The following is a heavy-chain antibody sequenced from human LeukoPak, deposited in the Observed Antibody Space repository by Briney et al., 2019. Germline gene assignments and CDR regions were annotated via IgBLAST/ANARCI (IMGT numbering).Heavy chain of an antibody. D-gene: IGHD1-26*01. Sequence: SETLSLTCTASGGSISSYYWSWIRQPPGKGLEWIGYIYYSGSTNYNPSLKSRVTISVDTSKNQFSLKLSSVTAADTAVYYCARGGWSGSYFDYWGQGTLVTVSS. CDR3: ARGGWSGSYFDY. CDR1: GGSISSYY. V-gene: IGHV4-59*01. J-gene: IGHJ4*02. CDR2: IYYSGST.